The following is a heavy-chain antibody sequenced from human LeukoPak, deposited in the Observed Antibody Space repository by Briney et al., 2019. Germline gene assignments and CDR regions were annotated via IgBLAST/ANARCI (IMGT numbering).Heavy chain of an antibody. CDR2: INPNSGGT. J-gene: IGHJ4*02. D-gene: IGHD3-22*01. CDR1: GYTFTGYY. V-gene: IGHV1-2*02. Sequence: ASVKVSCKASGYTFTGYYMHWVRQAPGQGLEWMGWINPNSGGTNYAQKFQGRVTMTRDTSISTAYMELSRLRSDDTAVYYCARITIKTPWLFDYWGQGTLVTVSS. CDR3: ARITIKTPWLFDY.